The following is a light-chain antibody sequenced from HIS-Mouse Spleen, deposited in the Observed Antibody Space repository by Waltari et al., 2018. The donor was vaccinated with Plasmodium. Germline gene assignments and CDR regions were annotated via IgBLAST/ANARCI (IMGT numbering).Light chain of an antibody. CDR1: SSDVGSYNL. CDR3: CSYAGSSTNWV. Sequence: QSALTQPASVSGSPGQSITISCTGTSSDVGSYNLVSWYQQHPGKAPKLMIYEGSKRPSGVANRFSGSKSGNTASRTISGLKAEDEADYYCCSYAGSSTNWVFGGGTKLTVL. CDR2: EGS. J-gene: IGLJ3*02. V-gene: IGLV2-23*01.